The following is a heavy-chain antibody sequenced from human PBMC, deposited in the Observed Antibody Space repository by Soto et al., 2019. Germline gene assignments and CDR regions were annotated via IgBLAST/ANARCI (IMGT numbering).Heavy chain of an antibody. Sequence: GGALRLSCAAAGFTFSSYSMNWVRQAPGKGLEWVSYISSSSSTISYADSVKGRFTISRDNAKNSLYLQMNSLRDEDTAVYYCAGGNAPYYYYYGMDVWGQGTTVTVSS. CDR1: GFTFSSYS. D-gene: IGHD2-2*01. CDR2: ISSSSSTI. V-gene: IGHV3-48*02. J-gene: IGHJ6*02. CDR3: AGGNAPYYYYYGMDV.